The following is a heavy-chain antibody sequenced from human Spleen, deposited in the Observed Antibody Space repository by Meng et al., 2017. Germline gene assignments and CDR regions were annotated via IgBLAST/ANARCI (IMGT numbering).Heavy chain of an antibody. V-gene: IGHV1-18*01. CDR1: GYTLSSDG. J-gene: IGHJ4*02. CDR3: ATRGNPYLNC. Sequence: QCPRVQSGAEVKKPGASVKVSCEASGYTLSSDGFSWVRQAPGQGLEWLGWINTYNGKTDYAQKFQGRITMTTDTFTSTAYMELRNLRSDDTAVYYCATRGNPYLNCWGQGTLVTVSS. CDR2: INTYNGKT.